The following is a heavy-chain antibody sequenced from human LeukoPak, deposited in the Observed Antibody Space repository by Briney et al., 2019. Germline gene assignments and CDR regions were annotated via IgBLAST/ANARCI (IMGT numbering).Heavy chain of an antibody. CDR3: AKDRVVVAATQNFDY. CDR1: GFTFSSYA. J-gene: IGHJ4*02. D-gene: IGHD2-15*01. V-gene: IGHV3-23*01. Sequence: GGSLRLSCAASGFTFSSYAMSWVRQAPGKGLEWVSAISGGGGSTYYADSVKGRFTISRDNSKNTLYLQMNSLRAEDTAVYYCAKDRVVVAATQNFDYWGQGTLVTVSS. CDR2: ISGGGGST.